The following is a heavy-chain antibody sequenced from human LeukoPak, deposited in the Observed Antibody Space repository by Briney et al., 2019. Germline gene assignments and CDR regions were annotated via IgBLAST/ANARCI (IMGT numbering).Heavy chain of an antibody. V-gene: IGHV3-30*18. J-gene: IGHJ4*02. D-gene: IGHD3-22*01. CDR3: ANPNYYDSSSYYSDDY. Sequence: GGSLRLSCEDSGFTFRSYEMNWVRQAPGKGLEWVAVISYDGSNKYYADSVKGRFTISRDNSKNTLYLQMNSLRAEDTAVYYCANPNYYDSSSYYSDDYWGQGTLVTVSS. CDR2: ISYDGSNK. CDR1: GFTFRSYE.